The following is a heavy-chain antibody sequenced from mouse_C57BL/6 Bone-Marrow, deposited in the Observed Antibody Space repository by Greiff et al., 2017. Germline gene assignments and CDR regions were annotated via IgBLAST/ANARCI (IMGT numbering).Heavy chain of an antibody. Sequence: QVQLQQSGAELVRPGASVKLSCKASGYTFTDYYINWVKQRPGPGLEWIARIYPGSGNTYYNEKFKGKATLTAAKSSSTAYMQLRCLTSEDSAVYFCARSAHYYAIAYWGQGTSVTVSS. J-gene: IGHJ4*01. D-gene: IGHD6-1*01. CDR3: ARSAHYYAIAY. CDR2: IYPGSGNT. V-gene: IGHV1-76*01. CDR1: GYTFTDYY.